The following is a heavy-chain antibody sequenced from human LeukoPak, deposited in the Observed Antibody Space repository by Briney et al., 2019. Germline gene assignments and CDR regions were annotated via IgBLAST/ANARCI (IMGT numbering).Heavy chain of an antibody. Sequence: GGSLRLSCAASGFTFTTYWMTWVRQAPGKGLEWVANINQDGTEKYYVDSAKGRFTISRDNAKNSLYLQMNSLRAEDTAVYYCARYYDSSGYYQYFDYWGQGTLVTVSS. CDR3: ARYYDSSGYYQYFDY. CDR2: INQDGTEK. J-gene: IGHJ4*02. V-gene: IGHV3-7*03. D-gene: IGHD3-22*01. CDR1: GFTFTTYW.